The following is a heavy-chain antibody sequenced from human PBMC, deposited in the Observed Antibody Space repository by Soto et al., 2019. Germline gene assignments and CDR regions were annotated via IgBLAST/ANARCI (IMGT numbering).Heavy chain of an antibody. D-gene: IGHD1-7*01. CDR2: IIPIFGTA. V-gene: IGHV1-69*13. CDR1: GGTFSSYA. CDR3: ARDLWGTTDYYCSGMDV. J-gene: IGHJ6*02. Sequence: SVKVSCKASGGTFSSYAISWVRQAPGQGLEWMGGIIPIFGTANYAQKFQGRVTITADESTSTAYMELSSLRSEDTAVYYCARDLWGTTDYYCSGMDVWGQGTTVTVSS.